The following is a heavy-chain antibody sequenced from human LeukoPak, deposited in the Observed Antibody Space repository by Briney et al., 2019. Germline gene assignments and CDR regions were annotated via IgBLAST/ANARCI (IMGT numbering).Heavy chain of an antibody. CDR1: GFTFSSYA. V-gene: IGHV3-30-3*01. J-gene: IGHJ4*02. CDR3: ARGPVVGASTEVFDY. Sequence: GGSLRLSCAASGFTFSSYAMLWVRQAPGKGLEWVAVISYDGSNKYYADSVKGRFTISRDNSKNALYLQMNSLRAEDTAVYYCARGPVVGASTEVFDYWGQGTLVTVSS. CDR2: ISYDGSNK. D-gene: IGHD1-26*01.